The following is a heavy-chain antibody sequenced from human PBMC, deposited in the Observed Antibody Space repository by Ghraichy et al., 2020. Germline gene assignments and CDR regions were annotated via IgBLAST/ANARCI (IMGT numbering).Heavy chain of an antibody. J-gene: IGHJ6*02. CDR3: ASREEPGHYYYGMDV. V-gene: IGHV1-69*13. CDR2: IIPIFGTA. D-gene: IGHD1-1*01. CDR1: GGTFSSYA. Sequence: SVKVSCKASGGTFSSYAISWVRQAPGQGLEWMGGIIPIFGTANYAQKFQGRVTITADESTSTAYMELSSLRSEDTAVYYCASREEPGHYYYGMDVWGQGTTVTVSS.